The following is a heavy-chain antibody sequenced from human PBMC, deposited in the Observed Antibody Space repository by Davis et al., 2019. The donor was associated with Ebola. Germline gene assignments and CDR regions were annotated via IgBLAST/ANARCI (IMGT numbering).Heavy chain of an antibody. CDR1: GYTFTGYY. V-gene: IGHV1-2*02. D-gene: IGHD2-8*01. Sequence: ASVKVSCKASGYTFTGYYMHWVRQAPGQGLEWMGWINPNSGGTNYAQKFQGRVTMTRDTSISTAYMELSRLRSDDTAVYYCARGESTDYIVLIDENWFDPWGKGTTVTVSS. J-gene: IGHJ6*04. CDR3: ARGESTDYIVLIDENWFDP. CDR2: INPNSGGT.